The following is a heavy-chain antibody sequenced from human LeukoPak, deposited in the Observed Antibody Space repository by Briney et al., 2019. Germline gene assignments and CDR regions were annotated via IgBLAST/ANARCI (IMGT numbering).Heavy chain of an antibody. J-gene: IGHJ6*02. CDR3: ARETGRATVYYYYGMDV. D-gene: IGHD4-17*01. Sequence: GGSLRLSYAASGFTFSSYAMHWVRQAPGKGLEWVAVISYDGSNKYYADSVKGRFTISRDNSKNTLYLQMNSLRAEDTAVYYCARETGRATVYYYYGMDVWGQGTTVTVSS. CDR2: ISYDGSNK. CDR1: GFTFSSYA. V-gene: IGHV3-30-3*01.